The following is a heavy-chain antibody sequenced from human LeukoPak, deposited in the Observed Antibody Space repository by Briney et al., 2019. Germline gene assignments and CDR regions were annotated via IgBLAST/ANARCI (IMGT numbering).Heavy chain of an antibody. J-gene: IGHJ4*02. CDR1: GGSISSYY. CDR2: IYYSGST. Sequence: SETLSLTCTVSGGSISSYYWSWIRQPPGKGLEWIGYIYYSGSTNYNPSLKSRVTISVDTSKNQFSLKLSSVTAADTAVYYCARVGWWYYFDYWGQGNLVTVSS. CDR3: ARVGWWYYFDY. V-gene: IGHV4-59*01. D-gene: IGHD2-15*01.